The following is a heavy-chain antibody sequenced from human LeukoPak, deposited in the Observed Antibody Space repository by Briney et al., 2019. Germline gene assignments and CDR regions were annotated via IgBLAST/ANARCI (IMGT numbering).Heavy chain of an antibody. J-gene: IGHJ2*01. Sequence: PVGSLCLSRVASGFSFSSYSMKWVRQAPGKGLEWVSYISRSSSPMYYAHFVKGRFTISRDNAKNPLYLQMNSLRAEDTAVYYCARDHCRYSYEGSGECAYRYFALWGRDTLVTVSS. CDR3: ARDHCRYSYEGSGECAYRYFAL. D-gene: IGHD3-22*01. CDR2: ISRSSSPM. V-gene: IGHV3-48*01. CDR1: GFSFSSYS.